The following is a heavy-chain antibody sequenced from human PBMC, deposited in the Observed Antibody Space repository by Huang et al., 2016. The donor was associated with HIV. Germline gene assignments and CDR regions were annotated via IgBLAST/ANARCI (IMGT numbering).Heavy chain of an antibody. D-gene: IGHD2-15*01. J-gene: IGHJ4*02. CDR2: IIPILGTA. CDR1: GGTFSSYA. V-gene: IGHV1-69*13. CDR3: AREGYCSGSSCYAPYFDY. Sequence: QVQLVQSGAEVKKPGSSVKVSCKASGGTFSSYAISWVRQAPGQGLEWMGGIIPILGTANYAQKFQDGVTITADESTSTAYMELSSLRSEDTAVYYCAREGYCSGSSCYAPYFDYWGQGTLVTVSS.